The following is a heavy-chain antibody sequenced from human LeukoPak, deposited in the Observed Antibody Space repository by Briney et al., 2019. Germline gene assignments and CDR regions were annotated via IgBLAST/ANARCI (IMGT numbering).Heavy chain of an antibody. D-gene: IGHD6-6*01. Sequence: GRSLRLSCAASGFTFSSFAMHWVRQAPGKGLEWVAVISYDGSNKYYADSVKGRFTISRDNSKNTLYLQMNSLRTEDTAVYYCAKAFRSSSGDAFDIWGQGTMVTVSS. CDR2: ISYDGSNK. V-gene: IGHV3-30-3*01. CDR1: GFTFSSFA. CDR3: AKAFRSSSGDAFDI. J-gene: IGHJ3*02.